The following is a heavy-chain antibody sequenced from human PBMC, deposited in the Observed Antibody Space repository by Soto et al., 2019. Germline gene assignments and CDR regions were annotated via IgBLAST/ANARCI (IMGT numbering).Heavy chain of an antibody. J-gene: IGHJ6*03. D-gene: IGHD3-16*01. CDR3: VRQRFHGGYYYYYMDV. Sequence: EVQLVESGGGLVQPGGSLRLSCEASGFTFSNYWMHWVRQAPGKGRVWVARINGDGSSTRNADSVKGRFTISRDNAKNTLYLQMNSLGAEDTAVYYCVRQRFHGGYYYYYMDVWGKGTTVTVSS. V-gene: IGHV3-74*01. CDR2: INGDGSST. CDR1: GFTFSNYW.